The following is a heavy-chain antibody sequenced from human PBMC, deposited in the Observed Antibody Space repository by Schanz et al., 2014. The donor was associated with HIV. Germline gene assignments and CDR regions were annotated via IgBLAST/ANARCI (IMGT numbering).Heavy chain of an antibody. CDR3: ARDLHDYGDARTDY. CDR2: ISSSSTYI. D-gene: IGHD4-17*01. CDR1: GFTFSDYS. Sequence: EVQLLDSGGGLVQPGGSLRLSCAASGFTFSDYSMHWVRQAPGKGLEWVSSISSSSTYIYYADSVNGRFTISRDNAKNSLHLQMSRLGAEDTAVYYCARDLHDYGDARTDYWGQGILVTVSS. V-gene: IGHV3-21*06. J-gene: IGHJ4*02.